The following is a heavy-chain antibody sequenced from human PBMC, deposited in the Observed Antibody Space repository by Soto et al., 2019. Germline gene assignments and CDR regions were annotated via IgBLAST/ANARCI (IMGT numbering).Heavy chain of an antibody. D-gene: IGHD6-13*01. Sequence: ASVKVSCKASGYTFTGYYMHWVRQAPGQGLEWMGWINPNSGGTNYAQKFQGWVTMTRDTSISTAYMELSRLRSDDTAVYYCARSGYSSSWSGFDPWGQGTLVTVSS. CDR3: ARSGYSSSWSGFDP. V-gene: IGHV1-2*04. J-gene: IGHJ5*02. CDR1: GYTFTGYY. CDR2: INPNSGGT.